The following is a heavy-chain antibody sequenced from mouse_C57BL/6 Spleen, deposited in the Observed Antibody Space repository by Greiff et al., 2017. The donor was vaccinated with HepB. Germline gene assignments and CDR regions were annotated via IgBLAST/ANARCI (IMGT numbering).Heavy chain of an antibody. D-gene: IGHD1-1*01. CDR1: GYTFTSYW. Sequence: QVQLQQPGAELVKPGASVKLSCKASGYTFTSYWMQWVNQRPGQGLEWIGEIDPSDSYTNYNQKFKGKATLTVDTSSSTAYMQLSSLTSEDSAVYYCARKDYGSSPSWFAYWGQGTLVTVSA. CDR3: ARKDYGSSPSWFAY. CDR2: IDPSDSYT. V-gene: IGHV1-50*01. J-gene: IGHJ3*01.